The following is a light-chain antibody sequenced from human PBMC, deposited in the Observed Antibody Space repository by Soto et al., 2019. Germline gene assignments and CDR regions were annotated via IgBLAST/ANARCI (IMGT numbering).Light chain of an antibody. CDR2: GAT. V-gene: IGKV3-15*01. CDR1: QRLSSS. CDR3: QQHNNWPPIT. Sequence: VMTQSPATLSFSPGESATVSCRASQRLSSSLACYQQRHGQAPRILLNGATTRATGIPARFIGSGSGTEYTLTISSLQSADFAVYYCQQHNNWPPITFGEGTRLEIK. J-gene: IGKJ5*01.